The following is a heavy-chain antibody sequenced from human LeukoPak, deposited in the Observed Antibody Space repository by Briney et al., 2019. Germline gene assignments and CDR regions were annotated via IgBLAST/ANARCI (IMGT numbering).Heavy chain of an antibody. Sequence: GSLRLSCSASGFTFSSYAMSWVRQAPGKGLEWVSVIYSGGSTYYADSVKGRFTISRDNSKNTLYLQMGSLRAEDMAVYYCARDYYGSGSYYNPGDYWGQGTLVTVSS. CDR1: GFTFSSYA. D-gene: IGHD3-10*01. V-gene: IGHV3-66*02. CDR3: ARDYYGSGSYYNPGDY. J-gene: IGHJ4*02. CDR2: IYSGGST.